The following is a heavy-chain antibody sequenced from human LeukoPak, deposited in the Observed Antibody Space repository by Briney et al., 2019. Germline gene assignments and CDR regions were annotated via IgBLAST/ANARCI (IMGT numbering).Heavy chain of an antibody. V-gene: IGHV4-34*01. CDR2: INHSGST. D-gene: IGHD1-20*01. J-gene: IGHJ4*02. CDR3: ARGLRITGTNRFLDY. CDR1: GGSFSGYY. Sequence: SETLSPTCALYGGSFSGYYWSWIREPPGKGLEWIGEINHSGSTNYNPSLKSRVTISVDTSKNQFSLKLSSVTAADTAVYYCARGLRITGTNRFLDYWGQGTLVTVSS.